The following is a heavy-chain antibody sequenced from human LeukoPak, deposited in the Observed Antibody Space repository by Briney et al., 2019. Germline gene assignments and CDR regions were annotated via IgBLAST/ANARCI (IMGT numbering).Heavy chain of an antibody. CDR2: ISGNGGVI. CDR1: GFTFSSYG. V-gene: IGHV3-48*04. Sequence: PGGSLRLSCAASGFTFSSYGMHWVRQAPGKGLEWVSYISGNGGVIQYADSVKGRFTISRDNAKNSLYLEMNSLRAEDTAVYYCMRWSHDSGYYYMDVWGKGTTVTVSS. J-gene: IGHJ6*03. CDR3: MRWSHDSGYYYMDV. D-gene: IGHD3-16*01.